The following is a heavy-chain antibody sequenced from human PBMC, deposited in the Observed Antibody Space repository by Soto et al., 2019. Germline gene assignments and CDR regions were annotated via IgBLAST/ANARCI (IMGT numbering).Heavy chain of an antibody. CDR3: ARGGVDIVATTRFRGQQKQKPNKTVRTIFDY. CDR2: INHSGST. V-gene: IGHV4-34*01. Sequence: SETLSLTCAVYGGSFSGYYWSWIRQPPGKGLEWIGEINHSGSTNYNPSLKSRVTISVDTSKNQFSLKLSSVTAADTVVYYCARGGVDIVATTRFRGQQKQKPNKTVRTIFDYWGQGTLVTVSS. D-gene: IGHD5-12*01. J-gene: IGHJ4*02. CDR1: GGSFSGYY.